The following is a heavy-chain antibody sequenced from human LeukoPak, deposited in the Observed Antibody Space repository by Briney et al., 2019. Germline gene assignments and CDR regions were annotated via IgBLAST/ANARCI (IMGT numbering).Heavy chain of an antibody. CDR1: GGSFIGYY. CDR3: ARVTNYYGSGSRGRINYGMDV. CDR2: INHSGST. Sequence: PSETLSLTCAVYGGSFIGYYWSWIRQPPGKGLEWIGEINHSGSTNYNPSLKSRVTISVDTSKNQFSLKLSSVTAADTAVYYCARVTNYYGSGSRGRINYGMDVWGQGTTVTVSS. V-gene: IGHV4-34*01. J-gene: IGHJ6*02. D-gene: IGHD3-10*01.